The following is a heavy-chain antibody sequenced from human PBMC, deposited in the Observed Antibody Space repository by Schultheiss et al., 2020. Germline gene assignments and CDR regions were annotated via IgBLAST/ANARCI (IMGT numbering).Heavy chain of an antibody. D-gene: IGHD2-15*01. CDR2: ISSRGSST. CDR1: GFTFYRYA. CDR3: ATDIVVVVAATPNDY. Sequence: GESLKISCAASGFTFYRYAMNWVRQAPGKGLEWVSAISSRGSSTYYTDSVKGRFTISRDNSKNTLYLQMNSLRAEDTAAYYCATDIVVVVAATPNDYWGQGTLVTVSS. J-gene: IGHJ4*02. V-gene: IGHV3-23*01.